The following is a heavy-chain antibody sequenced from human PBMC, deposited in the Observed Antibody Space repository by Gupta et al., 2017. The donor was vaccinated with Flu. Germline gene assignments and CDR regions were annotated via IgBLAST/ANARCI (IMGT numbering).Heavy chain of an antibody. CDR1: GGSLSSSGFY. V-gene: IGHV4-39*01. J-gene: IGHJ4*02. CDR3: ARRQMATNMAFVLDY. D-gene: IGHD5-24*01. Sequence: QLQLQESGPGLVKPSETLSLTCSVSGGSLSSSGFYWGWIRQPPGKELEWIGSFYYNGNTFYNPSLNSRVTISVDTSKNQFSLKLSSVTAADTAVYYCARRQMATNMAFVLDYWGQGTLVTVSS. CDR2: FYYNGNT.